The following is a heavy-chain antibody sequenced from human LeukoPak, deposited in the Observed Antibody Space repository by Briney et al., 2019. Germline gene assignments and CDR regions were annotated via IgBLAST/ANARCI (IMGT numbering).Heavy chain of an antibody. CDR3: ARQYYDRTGYYYFDH. CDR1: GDAITGSTYY. Sequence: AETQSLTCTVSGDAITGSTYYWGWIRQPPGKGLEWIGSMYYSGSTYSNPSLKSRVTIAPDTSKNQFSLKLSSVTAADTATYYCARQYYDRTGYYYFDHWRQGTLVTVSS. J-gene: IGHJ4*02. V-gene: IGHV4-39*01. D-gene: IGHD3-22*01. CDR2: MYYSGST.